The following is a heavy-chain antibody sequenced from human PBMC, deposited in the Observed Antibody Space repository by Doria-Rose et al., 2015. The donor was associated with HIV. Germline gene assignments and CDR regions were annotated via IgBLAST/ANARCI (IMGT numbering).Heavy chain of an antibody. J-gene: IGHJ5*02. CDR3: AKQAVNWFIP. CDR1: GGSVASGTPY. Sequence: QVQLQESGPGLVKPSKTLSLTCTVSGGSVASGTPYWDWIRQTSGKGLEWIGTIYYSGTTYYNPSLMGRVTRPLHTSKNQYSLKLISVTAADTGVYYCAKQAVNWFIPWGQGTLVTVSS. V-gene: IGHV4-39*01. CDR2: IYYSGTT. D-gene: IGHD6-25*01.